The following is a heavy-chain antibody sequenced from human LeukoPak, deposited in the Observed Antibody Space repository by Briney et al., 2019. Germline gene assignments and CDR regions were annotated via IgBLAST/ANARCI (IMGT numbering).Heavy chain of an antibody. Sequence: KPSETLSLTCTVSGGSISSGDYYWSWIRQPPGKGLEWIGYIYYSGSTYYNPSLKHRVTISLDTSKNQFSLKVSSVTAADTAVYYCARVGRQQLANFDYWGQGTLVTVSS. CDR3: ARVGRQQLANFDY. CDR1: GGSISSGDYY. CDR2: IYYSGST. J-gene: IGHJ4*02. V-gene: IGHV4-30-4*01. D-gene: IGHD6-13*01.